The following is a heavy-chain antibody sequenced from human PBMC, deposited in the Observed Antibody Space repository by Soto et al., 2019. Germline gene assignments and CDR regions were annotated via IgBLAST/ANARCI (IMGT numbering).Heavy chain of an antibody. CDR2: ISTSGSTI. J-gene: IGHJ6*02. Sequence: ESGGGLEQPGGSLRLSCAVSGFTFSSYSMNWVRQAPGKGLEWVSYISTSGSTIYYADSVKGRFTISRDNAKNSLYLQMNSLRDEDTAVYYCARAVLRFGCGMDVWGQGTTVTVSS. D-gene: IGHD3-3*01. CDR3: ARAVLRFGCGMDV. V-gene: IGHV3-48*02. CDR1: GFTFSSYS.